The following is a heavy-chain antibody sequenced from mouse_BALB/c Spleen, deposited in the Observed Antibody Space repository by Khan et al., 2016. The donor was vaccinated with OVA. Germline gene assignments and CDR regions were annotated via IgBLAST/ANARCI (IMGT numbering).Heavy chain of an antibody. CDR2: ISYSGST. Sequence: VQLQQSGPGLVKPSQSLSLTCTVTGYSITSGYGWNWIRQFPGNKLEWMGYISYSGSTNYNPSLKSRISITRDTSKNQFFLQFNSVTTEDTATYYCARTARIKYWGQGTTLTVSS. CDR3: ARTARIKY. CDR1: GYSITSGYG. D-gene: IGHD1-2*01. V-gene: IGHV3-2*02. J-gene: IGHJ2*01.